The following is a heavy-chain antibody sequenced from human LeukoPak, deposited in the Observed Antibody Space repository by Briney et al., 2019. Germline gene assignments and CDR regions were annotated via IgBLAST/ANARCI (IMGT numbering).Heavy chain of an antibody. V-gene: IGHV4-59*01. CDR2: IYYSGST. Sequence: SETLSLTCTVSGGSISSYYWSWIRQPPGKGLEWIGYIYYSGSTNYNPSLKSRVTISVDTSKNQLSLKLSSVTAADTAVYYCARDFEYSSSPDAFDIWGQGTMVTVSS. CDR1: GGSISSYY. D-gene: IGHD6-6*01. J-gene: IGHJ3*02. CDR3: ARDFEYSSSPDAFDI.